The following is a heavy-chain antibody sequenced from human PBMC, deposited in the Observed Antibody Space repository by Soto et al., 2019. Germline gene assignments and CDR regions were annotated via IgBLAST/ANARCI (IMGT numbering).Heavy chain of an antibody. D-gene: IGHD1-26*01. V-gene: IGHV3-48*02. J-gene: IGHJ4*02. Sequence: GGSLRLSCAASGFSFSEYIMNWVRQAPGKGLEWVSKITSSGATVHYADSVKGRFTISRDNGMSSLYLEMNSLRDEDTAVYYCARDLYSGSYSEAYWGQGTLVTVSS. CDR2: ITSSGATV. CDR1: GFSFSEYI. CDR3: ARDLYSGSYSEAY.